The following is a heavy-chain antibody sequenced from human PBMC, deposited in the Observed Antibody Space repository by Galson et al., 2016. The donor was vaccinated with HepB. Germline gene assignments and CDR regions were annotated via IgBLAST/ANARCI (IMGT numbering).Heavy chain of an antibody. V-gene: IGHV3-66*01. CDR3: ARERGSSSWYGTSSMVSFEY. D-gene: IGHD6-13*01. Sequence: SLRLSCAASGFTVTANYMTWVRQAPGKGLEWVAVVYAGGKTYYSDSTKGRFAVSRDMSTNTMYLQMNSLRAEDRGVYYCARERGSSSWYGTSSMVSFEYWGQGTLVTVST. CDR1: GFTVTANY. J-gene: IGHJ4*02. CDR2: VYAGGKT.